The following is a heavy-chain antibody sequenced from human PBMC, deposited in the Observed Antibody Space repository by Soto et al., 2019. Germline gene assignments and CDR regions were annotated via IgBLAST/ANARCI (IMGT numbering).Heavy chain of an antibody. D-gene: IGHD6-13*01. Sequence: SGGSLRLSCAASGFTFSSYAMHWVRQAPGKGLEWVAVISYDGSNKYYADSVKGRFTISRDNSKNTLYLQMNSLRAEDTAVYYCARSIARHAFDIWGQGTMVTVSS. V-gene: IGHV3-30-3*01. J-gene: IGHJ3*02. CDR2: ISYDGSNK. CDR3: ARSIARHAFDI. CDR1: GFTFSSYA.